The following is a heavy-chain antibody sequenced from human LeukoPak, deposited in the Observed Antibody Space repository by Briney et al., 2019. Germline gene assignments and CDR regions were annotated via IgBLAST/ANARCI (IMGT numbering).Heavy chain of an antibody. CDR1: GGTFSSYA. V-gene: IGHV1-69*04. CDR3: ARAPLNYYDSSGYYDNWFDP. CDR2: IFPIFGIA. Sequence: SVKVSCKASGGTFSSYAISWVRQAPGQGLEWMGRIFPIFGIANYAQKFQGRVTITADKSTSTAYMELSSLRSEDTAVYYCARAPLNYYDSSGYYDNWFDPWGQGTLVTVSS. D-gene: IGHD3-22*01. J-gene: IGHJ5*02.